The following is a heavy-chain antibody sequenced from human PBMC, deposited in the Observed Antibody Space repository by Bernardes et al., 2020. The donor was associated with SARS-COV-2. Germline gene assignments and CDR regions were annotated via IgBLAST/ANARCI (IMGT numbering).Heavy chain of an antibody. CDR2: IYTSGST. CDR1: GGSISSYY. Sequence: LSLTCTVSGGSISSYYWSWIRQPAGKGLEWIGRIYTSGSTNYNPSLKSRVTMSVDTSKNQFSLKLSSVTAADTAVYYCARVGVGRFQHDYGDLDVTYDAFDIWGQGTMVTVSS. V-gene: IGHV4-4*07. D-gene: IGHD4-17*01. J-gene: IGHJ3*02. CDR3: ARVGVGRFQHDYGDLDVTYDAFDI.